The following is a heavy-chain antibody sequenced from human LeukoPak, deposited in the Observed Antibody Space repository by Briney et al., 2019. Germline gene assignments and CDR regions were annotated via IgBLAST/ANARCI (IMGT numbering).Heavy chain of an antibody. CDR3: ARQGTYSYYFDY. Sequence: SETLSLTCTVSGGSISSSSSYWGWIRQPPGKGLEWIGSIYYSGSTYYNPSLKSRVTISVDTSKNQFSLKLSSVTAAGTAVYYCARQGTYSYYFDYWGQGTLVTVSS. D-gene: IGHD1-1*01. CDR2: IYYSGST. CDR1: GGSISSSSSY. V-gene: IGHV4-39*01. J-gene: IGHJ4*02.